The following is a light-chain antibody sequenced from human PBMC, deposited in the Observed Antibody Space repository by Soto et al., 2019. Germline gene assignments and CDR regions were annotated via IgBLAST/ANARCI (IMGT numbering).Light chain of an antibody. CDR3: QQGYSFPVT. Sequence: SVSAAPGQMVTISCSGSSSNIGDWLAWYQQKPGKAPKLLVYAASSLQSGVPSRFSGSGSGTDFTLTIGSLQPEDFATYYCQQGYSFPVTFGGGTKV. CDR1: SNIGDW. V-gene: IGKV1-12*01. CDR2: AAS. J-gene: IGKJ4*01.